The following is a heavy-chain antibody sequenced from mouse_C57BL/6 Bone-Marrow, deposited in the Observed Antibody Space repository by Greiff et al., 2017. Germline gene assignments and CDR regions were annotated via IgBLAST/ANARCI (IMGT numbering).Heavy chain of an antibody. J-gene: IGHJ2*01. CDR2: IYPGGGYT. Sequence: QVQLQQSGAELVRPGTSVKMSCKASGYTFTNYWIGWAKQRPGHGLEWIGDIYPGGGYTNYNEKFKGKATLTADKSSSTAYMQSSSLPSEVSAIYYWARWTAQAPYYFDYWGQGTTLTVSS. D-gene: IGHD3-2*02. CDR1: GYTFTNYW. CDR3: ARWTAQAPYYFDY. V-gene: IGHV1-63*01.